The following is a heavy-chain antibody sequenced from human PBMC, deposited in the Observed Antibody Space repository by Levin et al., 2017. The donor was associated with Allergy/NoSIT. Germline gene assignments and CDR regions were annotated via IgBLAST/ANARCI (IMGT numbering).Heavy chain of an antibody. CDR2: IKTDGSAK. V-gene: IGHV3-7*01. CDR1: GFTFSTYW. Sequence: GESLKISCAASGFTFSTYWMSWVRQAPGKGLEWVANIKTDGSAKFYVDSVKGRFTISRDNAKNSLYLQMNSLRAEDTAVYYCSRAEDYCGQGTLVTVSS. CDR3: SRAEDY. J-gene: IGHJ4*02.